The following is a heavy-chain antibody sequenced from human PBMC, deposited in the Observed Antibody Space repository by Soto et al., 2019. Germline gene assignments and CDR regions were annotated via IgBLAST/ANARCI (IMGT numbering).Heavy chain of an antibody. Sequence: EVQLVESGGGLIQPGGSLRLSCAASGFTVSSNYMSWVRQAPGKGLEWVSVLYSGGSTYYADSVKGRFTISRDNSKNTLYLQMNSLRAEDTAVYYCARSNYTPLGGMDVWGQGTTVTVSS. D-gene: IGHD1-7*01. J-gene: IGHJ6*02. CDR3: ARSNYTPLGGMDV. CDR2: LYSGGST. V-gene: IGHV3-66*03. CDR1: GFTVSSNY.